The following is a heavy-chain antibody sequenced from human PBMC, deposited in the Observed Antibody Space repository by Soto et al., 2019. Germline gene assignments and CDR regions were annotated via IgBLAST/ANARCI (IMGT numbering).Heavy chain of an antibody. CDR1: GFTFSSYA. CDR2: ISGSGGST. D-gene: IGHD5-18*01. CDR3: AKAPINTAMAPYYFDY. J-gene: IGHJ4*02. Sequence: GALRLSCAASGFTFSSYAMSWVRQAPGKGLEWVSAISGSGGSTYYADSVKGRFTISRDNSKNTLYLQMNSLRAEDTAVYYCAKAPINTAMAPYYFDYWGQGTLVTVSS. V-gene: IGHV3-23*01.